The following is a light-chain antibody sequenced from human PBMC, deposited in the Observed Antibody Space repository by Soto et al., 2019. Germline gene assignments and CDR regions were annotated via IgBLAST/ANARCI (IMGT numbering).Light chain of an antibody. CDR1: QGISSF. V-gene: IGKV1-39*01. J-gene: IGKJ4*01. CDR3: QQSYSTPPT. Sequence: DIQMTQSPSSLSASVGDRGTITCRASQGISSFLAWFQQKPGKAPKLLIYAASSLQSGVPSRFSGSGSGTDFTLTISSLQPEDFATYYCQQSYSTPPTFGGGTKVDIK. CDR2: AAS.